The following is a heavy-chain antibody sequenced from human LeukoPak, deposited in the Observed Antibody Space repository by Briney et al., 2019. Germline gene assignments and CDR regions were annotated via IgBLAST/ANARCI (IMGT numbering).Heavy chain of an antibody. CDR2: IYTSGST. D-gene: IGHD3-10*01. Sequence: SETLSLTCTVSGGSISSGSYYWSWIRQPAGKGLEWIGRIYTSGSTNYNPSLKSRVTISVDTSKNQFSLKLSSVTAADTAVYYCARVAGYYGSGSYYTNWFDPWGQGTLVTVSS. CDR1: GGSISSGSYY. J-gene: IGHJ5*02. CDR3: ARVAGYYGSGSYYTNWFDP. V-gene: IGHV4-61*02.